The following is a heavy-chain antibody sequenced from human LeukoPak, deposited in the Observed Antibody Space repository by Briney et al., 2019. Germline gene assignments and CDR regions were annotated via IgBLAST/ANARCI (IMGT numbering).Heavy chain of an antibody. V-gene: IGHV3-23*01. D-gene: IGHD4-17*01. J-gene: IGHJ4*02. CDR1: GLSFGNYG. CDR3: AKALYGDYGRFDY. CDR2: IGGSGSTT. Sequence: GGSLRLSCVASGLSFGNYGMNWVRQAPGKGLEWVSSIGGSGSTTYYADSVRGRFTISRDDSKNTLYLQMNSLRAEDTAVYYCAKALYGDYGRFDYWGQGTLVTVSS.